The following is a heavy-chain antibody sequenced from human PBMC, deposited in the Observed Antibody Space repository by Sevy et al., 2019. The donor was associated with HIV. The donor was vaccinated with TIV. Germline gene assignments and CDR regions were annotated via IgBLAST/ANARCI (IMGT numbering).Heavy chain of an antibody. Sequence: GGSLRLSCAASGFTFSTYWMSWVRQAPGKGLEWVANIKQDGGEKDYVESVKGRFTISRDNAKNSLYLQMNRLRAEDTAVYYCGGLAVAAYFDSWGQGTLVTV. CDR1: GFTFSTYW. CDR3: GGLAVAAYFDS. V-gene: IGHV3-7*01. J-gene: IGHJ4*02. CDR2: IKQDGGEK. D-gene: IGHD6-19*01.